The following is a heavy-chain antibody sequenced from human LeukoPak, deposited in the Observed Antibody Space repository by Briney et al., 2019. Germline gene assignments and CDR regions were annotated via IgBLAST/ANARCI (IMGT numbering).Heavy chain of an antibody. CDR2: TYYRSKWYN. Sequence: SQTLSLTCAISGDSVSSNSAAWNWIRQSPSRGLEWLGRTYYRSKWYNDYAVSVKSRITINPDTSKNQFSLQLNSVTPEDAAVYYCARERLDTIFGVVTGYYYYMDVWGKGTTVTVSS. CDR1: GDSVSSNSAA. J-gene: IGHJ6*03. V-gene: IGHV6-1*01. D-gene: IGHD3-3*01. CDR3: ARERLDTIFGVVTGYYYYMDV.